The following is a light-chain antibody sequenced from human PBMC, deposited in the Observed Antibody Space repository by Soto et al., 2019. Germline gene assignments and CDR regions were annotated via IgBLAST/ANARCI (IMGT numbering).Light chain of an antibody. Sequence: DIQMTQSPSSLSASVGDRVTVTCRASQGIRNDLGWYQQKPGKAPKLLIYDASSLESGVPSRFSGSGSGTEFTLTITSLQPDDFAAYYCQQYNSYPWTFGQGTKVDIK. CDR1: QGIRND. CDR3: QQYNSYPWT. V-gene: IGKV1-17*01. CDR2: DAS. J-gene: IGKJ1*01.